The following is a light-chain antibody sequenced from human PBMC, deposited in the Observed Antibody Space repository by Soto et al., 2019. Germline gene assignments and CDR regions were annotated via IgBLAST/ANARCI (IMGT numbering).Light chain of an antibody. CDR3: QQFGSSPPRIT. J-gene: IGKJ5*01. V-gene: IGKV3-20*01. CDR1: QSVSNSF. CDR2: AAS. Sequence: EIVLTQSPGTLSLSPGERAALSCRASQSVSNSFLAWYQQKPGQSPRLLIYAASARAIGIPDRFSGSGSGTDFTLTISRLEPEDFAVYYCQQFGSSPPRITFGQGTRLEIK.